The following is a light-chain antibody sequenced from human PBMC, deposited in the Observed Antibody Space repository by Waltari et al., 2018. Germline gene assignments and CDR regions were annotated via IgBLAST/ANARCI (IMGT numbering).Light chain of an antibody. CDR1: QTISSY. V-gene: IGKV1-39*01. J-gene: IGKJ1*01. Sequence: DIQMTQSPSSLSASVGDRVSITCRTSQTISSYLIWYKQKPGKAPNLLIYAASSLQSGVPSRFSGSGSGTDFTLTISSLQSEDFATYYCQQTYSTPRTFGQGTKVEVK. CDR3: QQTYSTPRT. CDR2: AAS.